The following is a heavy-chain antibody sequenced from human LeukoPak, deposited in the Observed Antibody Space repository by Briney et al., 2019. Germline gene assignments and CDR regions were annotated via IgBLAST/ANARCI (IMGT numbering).Heavy chain of an antibody. Sequence: SETLSLTCAVSAGSICNSYCSWARQPPGKGLEFIGYISTGGDINYSPSLRSRATMSINPSNNQLTLTLTSVTTADTAVYFCVRGPGRGYDLEPWGQGSLVTVSS. V-gene: IGHV4-4*08. CDR3: VRGPGRGYDLEP. CDR2: ISTGGDI. D-gene: IGHD3-22*01. J-gene: IGHJ5*02. CDR1: AGSICNSY.